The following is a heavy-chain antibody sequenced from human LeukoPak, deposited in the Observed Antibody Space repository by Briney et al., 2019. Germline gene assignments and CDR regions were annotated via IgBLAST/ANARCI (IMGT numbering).Heavy chain of an antibody. D-gene: IGHD3-10*01. V-gene: IGHV1-8*02. Sequence: GASVKVSCKASGYTFTGYYMHWVRQAPGQGLEWMGWMNPNSGNTGYAQKFQGRVTMTRNTSISTAYMELSSLRSEDTAVYYCARGKGSITMVRGVRVIYWFDPWGQGTLVTVSS. CDR2: MNPNSGNT. CDR3: ARGKGSITMVRGVRVIYWFDP. CDR1: GYTFTGYY. J-gene: IGHJ5*02.